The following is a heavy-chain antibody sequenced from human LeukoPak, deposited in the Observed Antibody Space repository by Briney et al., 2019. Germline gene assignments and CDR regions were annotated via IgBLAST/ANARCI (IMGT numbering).Heavy chain of an antibody. CDR3: ARFPPPSAAGTDNWFDP. CDR2: IYHSGST. D-gene: IGHD6-13*01. J-gene: IGHJ5*02. V-gene: IGHV4-4*02. CDR1: GGSISSSNW. Sequence: PSETLSLTCAVSGGSISSSNWWSWVRQPPGKGLEWIGEIYHSGSTNYNPSLKSRVTISVDKSKNQFSLKLSSVTAADTAVYYCARFPPPSAAGTDNWFDPWGQGTLVTVSS.